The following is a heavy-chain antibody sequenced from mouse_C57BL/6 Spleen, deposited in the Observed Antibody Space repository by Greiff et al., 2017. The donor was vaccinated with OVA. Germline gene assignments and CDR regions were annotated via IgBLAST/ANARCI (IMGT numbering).Heavy chain of an antibody. CDR3: ARTLYDYDGGYAMDY. Sequence: VQLQQSGPELVKPGASVKMSCKASGYTFTDYNMHWVKQSHGKSLEWIGYINPNNGGTSYNQKFKGKATLTVNKSSSTAYMEFRSLTSEDSAVYYCARTLYDYDGGYAMDYWGQGTSVTVSS. J-gene: IGHJ4*01. D-gene: IGHD2-4*01. CDR1: GYTFTDYN. CDR2: INPNNGGT. V-gene: IGHV1-22*01.